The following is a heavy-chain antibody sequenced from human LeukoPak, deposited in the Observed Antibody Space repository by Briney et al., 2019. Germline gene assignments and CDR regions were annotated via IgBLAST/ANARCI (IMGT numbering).Heavy chain of an antibody. Sequence: GSSVKVSCKASGGTFSSYAISWVRQAPGQGLEWMGGIIPIFGTANYAQKFQGRVTITTDESTSTAYMELSRLRSDDTAVYYCARDTPPQYSGYPDYWGQGTLVTVSS. J-gene: IGHJ4*02. CDR3: ARDTPPQYSGYPDY. V-gene: IGHV1-69*05. CDR1: GGTFSSYA. D-gene: IGHD5-12*01. CDR2: IIPIFGTA.